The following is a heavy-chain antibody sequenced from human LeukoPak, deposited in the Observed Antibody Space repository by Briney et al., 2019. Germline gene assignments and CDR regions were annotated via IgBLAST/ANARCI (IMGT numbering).Heavy chain of an antibody. CDR1: GGSISSGSDY. CDR3: ASSSSWYTFDY. Sequence: SQTLSLTCSVSGGSISSGSDYWSWFRRPGGKGLEWIGRIYTSGSTNYNPSLMSRVTISVDTSKNQFSLKLSSVTAADTAVYYCASSSSWYTFDYWGQGTLVTVSS. J-gene: IGHJ4*02. CDR2: IYTSGST. V-gene: IGHV4-61*02. D-gene: IGHD6-13*01.